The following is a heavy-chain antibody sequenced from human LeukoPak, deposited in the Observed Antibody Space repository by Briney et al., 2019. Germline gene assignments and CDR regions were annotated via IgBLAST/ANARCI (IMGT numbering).Heavy chain of an antibody. CDR3: ARHMSLEIAAALGP. J-gene: IGHJ5*02. CDR2: IYYSGST. Sequence: PSESLSLTCTVSGGSISSSSYYWGWIRQPPGKGLEWIGSIYYSGSTYYNPSLKSRVTISVDTSKNQFSLKLSSVTAADTAVYYCARHMSLEIAAALGPWGQGTLVTVSS. V-gene: IGHV4-39*07. CDR1: GGSISSSSYY. D-gene: IGHD6-13*01.